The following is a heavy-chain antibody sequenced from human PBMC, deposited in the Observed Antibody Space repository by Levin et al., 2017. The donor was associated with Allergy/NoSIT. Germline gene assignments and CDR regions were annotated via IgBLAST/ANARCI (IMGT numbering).Heavy chain of an antibody. Sequence: SETLSLTCTVSGGSISGYFWSWIRQPPGKGLEWIGYVFASGITNYTPSLKSRATISADTSKDQLSLQLSSVTAADTAVYFCARHGPRYRSHHMDVWGTGIPVTVSS. CDR3: ARHGPRYRSHHMDV. CDR2: VFASGIT. J-gene: IGHJ6*03. D-gene: IGHD3-16*02. V-gene: IGHV4-59*08. CDR1: GGSISGYF.